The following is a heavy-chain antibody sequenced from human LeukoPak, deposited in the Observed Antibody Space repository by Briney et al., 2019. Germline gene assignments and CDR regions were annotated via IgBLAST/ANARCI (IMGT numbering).Heavy chain of an antibody. Sequence: SETLSLTCTVSGGSISSDYWSWIRQPPGKGLEWIGYINTGGSTNFSPSLKSRVTISIDTPKNQFSLKLSSVSAADTAVYYCARLIHIGSYWGSPDWYFDLWGRGTLVTVSS. V-gene: IGHV4-4*09. CDR2: INTGGST. CDR1: GGSISSDY. D-gene: IGHD3-10*01. CDR3: ARLIHIGSYWGSPDWYFDL. J-gene: IGHJ2*01.